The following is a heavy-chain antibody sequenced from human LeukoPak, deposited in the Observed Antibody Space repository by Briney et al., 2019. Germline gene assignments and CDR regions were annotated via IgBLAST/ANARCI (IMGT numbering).Heavy chain of an antibody. V-gene: IGHV1-46*01. D-gene: IGHD3-10*01. CDR3: ARDSVQTYYGSGSNFDY. J-gene: IGHJ4*02. CDR1: GYTFTSYY. Sequence: ASVKVSCKASGYTFTSYYMHWVRQAPGQGLEWMGIINPSGGSTSYAQKFQGRVTMTRDTSTSTVYMELSSLRSEDTAVYYCARDSVQTYYGSGSNFDYWGQGTLVTVSS. CDR2: INPSGGST.